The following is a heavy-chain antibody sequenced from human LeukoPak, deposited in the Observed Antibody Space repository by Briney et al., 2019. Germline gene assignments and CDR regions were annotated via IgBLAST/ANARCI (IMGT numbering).Heavy chain of an antibody. Sequence: GGSLRLSCAASGFTFSSYSMNWVRQAPGKGLEWVSSISSSSSYIYYADSVKGRFTISRDNSKNTLYLQMNSLRAEDTAVYYCARAYSAAGTSYFDYWGQGTLVTVSS. CDR1: GFTFSSYS. CDR2: ISSSSSYI. CDR3: ARAYSAAGTSYFDY. V-gene: IGHV3-21*01. D-gene: IGHD6-13*01. J-gene: IGHJ4*02.